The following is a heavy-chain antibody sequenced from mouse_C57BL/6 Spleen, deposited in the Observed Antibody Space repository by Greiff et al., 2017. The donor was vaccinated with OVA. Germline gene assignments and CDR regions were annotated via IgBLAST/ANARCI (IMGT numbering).Heavy chain of an antibody. CDR2: ISNGGGST. J-gene: IGHJ1*03. CDR3: AREGRSRYFDV. Sequence: EVKLVESGGGLVQPGGSLKLSCAASGFTFSDYYMYWVRQTPEKRLEWVAYISNGGGSTYYPDTVKGRFTISRDNAKNTLYLQMSRLKSEDTAMYYCAREGRSRYFDVWGTGTTVTVSS. D-gene: IGHD1-3*01. CDR1: GFTFSDYY. V-gene: IGHV5-12*01.